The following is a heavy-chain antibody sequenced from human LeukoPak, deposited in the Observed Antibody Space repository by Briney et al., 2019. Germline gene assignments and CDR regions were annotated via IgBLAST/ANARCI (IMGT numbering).Heavy chain of an antibody. Sequence: PSETLSPTCAVYGGSFSGYYWSWIRQPPGKGLEWIGEINHSGSTNYNPSLKSRVTISVDTSKNQFSLKLSSVTAADTAVYYCARAATKRWLQLPNAFDIWGQGTMVTVSS. D-gene: IGHD5-24*01. V-gene: IGHV4-34*01. CDR2: INHSGST. CDR3: ARAATKRWLQLPNAFDI. J-gene: IGHJ3*02. CDR1: GGSFSGYY.